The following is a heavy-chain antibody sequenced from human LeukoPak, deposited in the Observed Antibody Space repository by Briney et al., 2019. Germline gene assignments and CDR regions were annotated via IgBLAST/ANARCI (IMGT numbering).Heavy chain of an antibody. CDR3: ARGSSSSWYRRGYYYYMDV. D-gene: IGHD6-13*01. Sequence: PSETLSLTCTVSGGSISSSSYYWGWIRQPPGKGLEWIGSIYYSGSTYYNPSLKSRVTISVDTSKNQFSLKLSSVTAADTAVYYCARGSSSSWYRRGYYYYMDVWGKGTTVTVSS. V-gene: IGHV4-39*07. CDR1: GGSISSSSYY. J-gene: IGHJ6*03. CDR2: IYYSGST.